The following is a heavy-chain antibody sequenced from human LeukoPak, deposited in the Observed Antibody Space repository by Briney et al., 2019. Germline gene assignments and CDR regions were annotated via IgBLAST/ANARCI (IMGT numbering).Heavy chain of an antibody. Sequence: GGSLRLSCAASGFTFSSYGMTWVRQAPGKGLEWVANIKEDGSEKYYVDSVKGRFTISRDNAKNSLYLQMNSLRAEDTAVYYCSGGSRFVDYWGQGTLVTVSS. V-gene: IGHV3-7*04. J-gene: IGHJ4*02. CDR3: SGGSRFVDY. CDR2: IKEDGSEK. D-gene: IGHD3-10*01. CDR1: GFTFSSYG.